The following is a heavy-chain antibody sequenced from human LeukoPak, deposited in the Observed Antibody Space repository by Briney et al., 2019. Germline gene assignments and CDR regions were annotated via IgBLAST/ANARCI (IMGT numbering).Heavy chain of an antibody. J-gene: IGHJ6*02. Sequence: ASVKVSCKASGYTFTSYYMHWVRQAPGQGLEWMGIINPSGGSTSYAQKFQGRVTMTRDTSTSTVYMELSSLRSEDTAVYYCARDHSSSDYYYYYGMDVWGQRTTVTVSS. CDR3: ARDHSSSDYYYYYGMDV. V-gene: IGHV1-46*01. CDR1: GYTFTSYY. CDR2: INPSGGST. D-gene: IGHD6-13*01.